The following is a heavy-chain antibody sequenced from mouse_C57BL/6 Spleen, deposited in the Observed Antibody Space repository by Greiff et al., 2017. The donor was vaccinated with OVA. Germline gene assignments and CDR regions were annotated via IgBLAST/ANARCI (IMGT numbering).Heavy chain of an antibody. Sequence: EVMLVESEGGLVQPGSSMKLSCTASGFTFSDYYMAWVRQVPEKGLEWVANINYDGSSTYYLDSLKSRFIISRDNAKNILYLQMSSLKSEDTATYYCARGIYYDYDGYFDVWGTGTTVTVSS. CDR3: ARGIYYDYDGYFDV. D-gene: IGHD2-4*01. CDR1: GFTFSDYY. J-gene: IGHJ1*03. V-gene: IGHV5-16*01. CDR2: INYDGSST.